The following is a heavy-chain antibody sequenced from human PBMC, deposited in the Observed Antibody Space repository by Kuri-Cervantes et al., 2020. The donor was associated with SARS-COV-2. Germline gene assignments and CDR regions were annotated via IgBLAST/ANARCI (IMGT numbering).Heavy chain of an antibody. D-gene: IGHD2-2*01. J-gene: IGHJ3*02. CDR3: ATRLVVPAADAFDI. Sequence: ASVKVSCKASGYTFTSYGISWVRQAPGQGLEWMGWISAYNGNTNYAQKFQGRVTITADESTSTAYMELNSLRSEDTAVYYCATRLVVPAADAFDIWGQGTMVTVSS. V-gene: IGHV1-18*01. CDR2: ISAYNGNT. CDR1: GYTFTSYG.